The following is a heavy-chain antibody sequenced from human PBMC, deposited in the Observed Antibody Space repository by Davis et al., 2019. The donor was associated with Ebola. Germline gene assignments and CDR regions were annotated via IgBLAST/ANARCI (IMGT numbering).Heavy chain of an antibody. CDR1: GGSISSSSYY. CDR2: IYYSGST. D-gene: IGHD3-3*01. Sequence: PGGSLRLSCTVSGGSISSSSYYWGWIRQPPGKGLEWIGSIYYSGSTYYNPSLKSRVTISVDTSKNQFSLKLSSVTAADTAVYYCARDSITIFGVVNNNPHYYYYGMDVWGQGTTVTVSS. V-gene: IGHV4-39*07. CDR3: ARDSITIFGVVNNNPHYYYYGMDV. J-gene: IGHJ6*02.